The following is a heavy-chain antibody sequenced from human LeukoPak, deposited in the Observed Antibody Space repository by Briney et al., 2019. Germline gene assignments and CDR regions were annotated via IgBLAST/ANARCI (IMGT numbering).Heavy chain of an antibody. CDR3: ARDQGAAGDY. Sequence: GGSLRLSCAASGFTFSNYWMTWVRQAPGKGLESEANINEDGSEKFYVDSVKGRFTISRDNTKKSVYLRMNSLIAEDTALYYCARDQGAAGDYWGQGTLVTVSS. CDR1: GFTFSNYW. J-gene: IGHJ4*02. CDR2: INEDGSEK. D-gene: IGHD6-13*01. V-gene: IGHV3-7*01.